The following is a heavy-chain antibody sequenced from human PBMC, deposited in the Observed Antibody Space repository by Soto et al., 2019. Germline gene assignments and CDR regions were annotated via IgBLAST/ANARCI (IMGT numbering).Heavy chain of an antibody. Sequence: WETLSLTFAVSGYSISSGYYWGWIRQPPGKGLEWIGSIYHSGSTYYNPSLKSRVTISVDTSKNQFSLKLSSVTAADTAVYYCARAAAAGYRTLDYWGQGTLVT. D-gene: IGHD6-13*01. CDR1: GYSISSGYY. J-gene: IGHJ4*02. V-gene: IGHV4-38-2*01. CDR3: ARAAAAGYRTLDY. CDR2: IYHSGST.